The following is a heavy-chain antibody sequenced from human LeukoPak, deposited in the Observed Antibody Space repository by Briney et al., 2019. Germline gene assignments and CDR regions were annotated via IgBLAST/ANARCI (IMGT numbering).Heavy chain of an antibody. CDR1: GFTFSSYA. D-gene: IGHD3-22*01. Sequence: GGSLTLSCAASGFTFSSYAMIWVRQAPGKGLEWVSAISGCCGSTYYADPVKGRFTISRDNAKNTLYLQMNSLRAEDTAVYYCAKEDEDYYDSSGYEGLNYFDYWGQGTLVTVSS. J-gene: IGHJ4*02. V-gene: IGHV3-23*01. CDR3: AKEDEDYYDSSGYEGLNYFDY. CDR2: ISGCCGST.